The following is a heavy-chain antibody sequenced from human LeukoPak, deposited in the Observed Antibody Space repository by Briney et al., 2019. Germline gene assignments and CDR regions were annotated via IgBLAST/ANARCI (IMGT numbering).Heavy chain of an antibody. Sequence: PGGSLRLSCAASGFTVSIKYMSWVRQAPGKGLEWVSVIYSGGNTYYADSVKGRFTISRDNSKNTVYLQMSSLRAEDTAVYYCARGETSSYDYWGQGTLVTVSS. D-gene: IGHD2-2*01. J-gene: IGHJ4*02. CDR3: ARGETSSYDY. CDR2: IYSGGNT. CDR1: GFTVSIKY. V-gene: IGHV3-53*01.